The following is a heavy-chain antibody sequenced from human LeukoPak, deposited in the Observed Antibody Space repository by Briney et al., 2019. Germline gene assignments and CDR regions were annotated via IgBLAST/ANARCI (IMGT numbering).Heavy chain of an antibody. D-gene: IGHD2-15*01. CDR3: AKYGLSGYSSGMDV. J-gene: IGHJ6*02. CDR1: GFTFSSYA. V-gene: IGHV3-23*01. CDR2: ISVSGGST. Sequence: GGSLRLSCAASGFTFSSYAMSWVRQAPGKGVEWVSTISVSGGSTYYADSVKGRFTISRDNSKNTLYLQMNRLRAEDTAVYYCAKYGLSGYSSGMDVWGQGTTVTVSS.